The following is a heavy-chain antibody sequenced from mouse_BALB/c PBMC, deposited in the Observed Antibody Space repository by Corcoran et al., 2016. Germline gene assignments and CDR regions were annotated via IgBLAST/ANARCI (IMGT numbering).Heavy chain of an antibody. Sequence: LVKTGASVKISCKASGYSFTGYYMHWVKQSHGKSLEWIGYISCYNGATSYNQKFKGKATFTVDTSSSTAYMQFNSLTSEDSAVYYCARGDLPGSYYFDYWGQGTTLTVSS. D-gene: IGHD3-3*01. CDR3: ARGDLPGSYYFDY. V-gene: IGHV1S34*01. J-gene: IGHJ2*01. CDR1: GYSFTGYY. CDR2: ISCYNGAT.